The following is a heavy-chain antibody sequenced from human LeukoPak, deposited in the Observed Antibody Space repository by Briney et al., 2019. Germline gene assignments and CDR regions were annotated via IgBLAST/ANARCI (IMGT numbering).Heavy chain of an antibody. D-gene: IGHD6-13*01. CDR1: GGSISSGGYS. CDR2: IYHSGST. J-gene: IGHJ4*02. CDR3: ARTHPGDEQQLTH. Sequence: TSETLSLTCAVSGGSISSGGYSWSWIRQPPGKGLEWIGSIYHSGSTYYNPSLKSRVTISVDTSKNQFSLKLSSVTAADTAVYYCARTHPGDEQQLTHWGQGTLVTVSS. V-gene: IGHV4-30-2*03.